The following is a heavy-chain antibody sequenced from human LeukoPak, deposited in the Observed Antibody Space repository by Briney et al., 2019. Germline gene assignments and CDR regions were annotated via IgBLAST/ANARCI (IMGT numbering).Heavy chain of an antibody. CDR3: TRQGYYYDSSGYYPEPAYFDY. CDR1: GFTFGDYA. CDR2: IRSKAYGGTT. J-gene: IGHJ4*02. D-gene: IGHD3-22*01. V-gene: IGHV3-49*04. Sequence: GGSLGLSCTASGFTFGDYAMSWVRQAPGKGLEWVGFIRSKAYGGTTEYAASVKGRFTISRDDSKSIAYLQMNSLKTEDTAVYYCTRQGYYYDSSGYYPEPAYFDYWGQGTLVTVSS.